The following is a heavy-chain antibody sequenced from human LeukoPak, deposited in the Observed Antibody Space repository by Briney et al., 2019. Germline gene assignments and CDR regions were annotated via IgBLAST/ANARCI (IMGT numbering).Heavy chain of an antibody. D-gene: IGHD6-6*01. CDR2: ISTSSIYI. Sequence: GGSLRLSCAASGFTFSSYSMNWVRQAPGKGLEWVSSISTSSIYINYADSLKGRFTISRDNAKNSLYLQMNSLRAEDTALYYCARGSSNIAARNNWFDPWGQGTLVTVSS. V-gene: IGHV3-21*01. CDR1: GFTFSSYS. CDR3: ARGSSNIAARNNWFDP. J-gene: IGHJ5*02.